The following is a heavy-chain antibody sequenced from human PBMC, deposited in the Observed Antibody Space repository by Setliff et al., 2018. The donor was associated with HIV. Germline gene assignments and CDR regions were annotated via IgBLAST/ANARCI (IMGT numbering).Heavy chain of an antibody. CDR1: GFTLSSYW. V-gene: IGHV3-74*01. J-gene: IGHJ6*03. CDR3: AKQLSPHFYYYMDV. Sequence: GGSLRLSCEASGFTLSSYWMHWVRQVPGKGLVWVSRINSDGSSTSYADSVTGRFTISRDNTRNTVYLQLNSLRVEDTAVYYCAKQLSPHFYYYMDVWGNGTTVTVSS. D-gene: IGHD3-3*02. CDR2: INSDGSST.